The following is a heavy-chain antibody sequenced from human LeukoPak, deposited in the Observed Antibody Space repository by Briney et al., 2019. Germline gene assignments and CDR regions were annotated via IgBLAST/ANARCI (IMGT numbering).Heavy chain of an antibody. V-gene: IGHV4-4*02. CDR1: GGSISSSNW. CDR3: ARGPRWLQFPYLDY. J-gene: IGHJ4*02. D-gene: IGHD5-24*01. CDR2: IYHSGST. Sequence: SGTLSLTCAVSGGSISSSNWWSWVRQPPGKGLEWIGEIYHSGSTNYNPSLKSRVTISVDKSKNQFSLKLSSVTAADTAVYYCARGPRWLQFPYLDYWGQGTPVTVSS.